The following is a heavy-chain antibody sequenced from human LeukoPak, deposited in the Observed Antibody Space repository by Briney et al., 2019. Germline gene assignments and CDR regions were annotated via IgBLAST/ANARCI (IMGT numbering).Heavy chain of an antibody. CDR1: GGSISSYY. CDR3: ARDKGGPQLDP. V-gene: IGHV4-59*01. J-gene: IGHJ5*02. CDR2: IYYSGSI. Sequence: PSETLSLTCTVSGGSISSYYWSWIRQPPGKGLEWIGYIYYSGSINYNPSLKSRVTISVDTSKNQFSLKLSSVTAADTAVYYCARDKGGPQLDPWGQGTLVTVSS.